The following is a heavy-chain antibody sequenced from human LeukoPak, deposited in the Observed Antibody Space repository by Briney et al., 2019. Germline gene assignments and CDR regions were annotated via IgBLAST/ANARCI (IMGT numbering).Heavy chain of an antibody. CDR2: IYYSGST. Sequence: SETLSLTCTVSGGSIGSGGYYWSWIRQHPGKGLEWIGYIYYSGSTYYNPSLKSRVTISVDTSKNQFSLKLSSVTAADTAVYYCARGRYYYGSGSYPIFDAFDIWGQGTMVTVSS. CDR3: ARGRYYYGSGSYPIFDAFDI. CDR1: GGSIGSGGYY. V-gene: IGHV4-31*03. J-gene: IGHJ3*02. D-gene: IGHD3-10*01.